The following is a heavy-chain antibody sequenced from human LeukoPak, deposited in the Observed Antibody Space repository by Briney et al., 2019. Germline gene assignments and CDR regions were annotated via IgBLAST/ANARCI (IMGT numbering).Heavy chain of an antibody. J-gene: IGHJ4*02. Sequence: ASVKVSCKASGYTFTSYDINWVRQATGQGLEWMGRMNPNSGNTGYAQKFQGRVTMTRNTSISTAYMELSSLRSEDTAVYYCALYYYDSSGYSYVDYWGQGTLVTVSS. CDR3: ALYYYDSSGYSYVDY. D-gene: IGHD3-22*01. V-gene: IGHV1-8*01. CDR1: GYTFTSYD. CDR2: MNPNSGNT.